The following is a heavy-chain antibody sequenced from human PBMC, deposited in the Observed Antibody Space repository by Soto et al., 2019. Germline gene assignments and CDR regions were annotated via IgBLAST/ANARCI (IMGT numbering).Heavy chain of an antibody. J-gene: IGHJ4*01. Sequence: QVQLQESGPGLVKPSQTLSLTCTVSGTTISSGDHYWSWIRQAPGKGLEWIGYMYYTGKTYYNTSLQSRVTLSVDTSKNLCPLKMTSVTAADTAMCGCARVYGRGAYFDFWGRETVVSVSS. CDR3: ARVYGRGAYFDF. CDR2: MYYTGKT. D-gene: IGHD1-26*01. V-gene: IGHV4-30-4*01. CDR1: GTTISSGDHY.